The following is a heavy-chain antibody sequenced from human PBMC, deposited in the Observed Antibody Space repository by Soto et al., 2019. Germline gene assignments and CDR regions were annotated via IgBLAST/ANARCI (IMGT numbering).Heavy chain of an antibody. CDR2: ISGSGGST. CDR3: AKDHGYCSSTSCYPYYYGMDV. J-gene: IGHJ6*02. Sequence: PGGSLRLSCAASGFTFGNYGMHWVRQPPGKGLEWVSAISGSGGSTYYADSVKGRFTISRDNSKNTLYLQMNSLRAEDTAVYYCAKDHGYCSSTSCYPYYYGMDVWGQGTTVTVSS. D-gene: IGHD2-2*03. V-gene: IGHV3-23*01. CDR1: GFTFGNYG.